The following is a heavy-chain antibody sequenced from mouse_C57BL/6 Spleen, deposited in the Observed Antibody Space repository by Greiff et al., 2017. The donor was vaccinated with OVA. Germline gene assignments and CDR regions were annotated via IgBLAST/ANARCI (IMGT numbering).Heavy chain of an antibody. Sequence: VQLVESGAELVRPGASVTLSCKASGYTFTDYEMHWVKQTPVHGLEWIGAIDPETGGTAYNQKFKGKAILTADKSSSTAYMELRSLTSEDSAVYYCTRSYYDYGGFAYWGQGTLVTVSA. J-gene: IGHJ3*01. V-gene: IGHV1-15*01. CDR1: GYTFTDYE. CDR3: TRSYYDYGGFAY. D-gene: IGHD2-4*01. CDR2: IDPETGGT.